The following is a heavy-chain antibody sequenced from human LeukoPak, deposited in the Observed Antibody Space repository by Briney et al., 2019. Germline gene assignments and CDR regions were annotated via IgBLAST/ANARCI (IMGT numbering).Heavy chain of an antibody. Sequence: GGSLRLSCAASGFTVSSNYMSWVRQAPGKGLEWVSVIYSGGNTFYADFVKGRFTISRDNSKNTLSLQMNSLRPDDTAVYYCARSHYDVVTAYYKNWGQGTLVTVSS. V-gene: IGHV3-53*05. D-gene: IGHD3-9*01. CDR3: ARSHYDVVTAYYKN. J-gene: IGHJ4*02. CDR1: GFTVSSNY. CDR2: IYSGGNT.